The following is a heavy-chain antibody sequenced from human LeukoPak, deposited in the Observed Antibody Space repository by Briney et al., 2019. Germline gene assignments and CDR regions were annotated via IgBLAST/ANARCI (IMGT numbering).Heavy chain of an antibody. CDR1: GFTFSSYS. CDR3: ARGPTNGQAFDY. D-gene: IGHD2-8*01. J-gene: IGHJ4*02. V-gene: IGHV3-21*06. Sequence: GGSLRLSCAASGFTFSSYSMNWVRQAPGKGLEWVSSISSSSSYIYYADSVKGRFTISRDNAKNSLYLQTDSLRAEDTAVYYCARGPTNGQAFDYWGQGTLVSVSS. CDR2: ISSSSSYI.